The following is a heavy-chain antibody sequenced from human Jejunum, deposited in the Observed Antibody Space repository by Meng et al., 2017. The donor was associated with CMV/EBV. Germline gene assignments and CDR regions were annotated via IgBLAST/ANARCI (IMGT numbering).Heavy chain of an antibody. D-gene: IGHD5-18*01. J-gene: IGHJ5*02. CDR1: GFSVSSNH. CDR2: IYSGGTT. CDR3: VRNLGYTYGLVS. V-gene: IGHV3-66*01. Sequence: QLVESGGGLVQPGESLRLSCAASGFSVSSNHMSWVRQAPGKGLEWVTLIYSGGTTFYADSVKGRFTISRDNSKNVLYLQMNSVRAEDTALYHCVRNLGYTYGLVSWGQGTLVTVSS.